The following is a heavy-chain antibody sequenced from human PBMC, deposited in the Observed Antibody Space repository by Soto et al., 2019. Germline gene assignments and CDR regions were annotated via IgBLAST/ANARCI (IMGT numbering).Heavy chain of an antibody. Sequence: SETLSLTCAVYGGSFSGYYWSWIRQPPGKGLEWIGEINHSRSTNYNPSLKSRVTISVDTSKNQFSLKLSSVTAADTAVYYCASPYYYDSSGDYSGIWGQGTLVT. J-gene: IGHJ4*02. CDR3: ASPYYYDSSGDYSGI. CDR1: GGSFSGYY. D-gene: IGHD3-22*01. CDR2: INHSRST. V-gene: IGHV4-34*01.